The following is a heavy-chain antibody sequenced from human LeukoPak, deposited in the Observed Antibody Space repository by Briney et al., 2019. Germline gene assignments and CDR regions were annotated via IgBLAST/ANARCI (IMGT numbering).Heavy chain of an antibody. D-gene: IGHD6-13*01. CDR3: ARARLAAAGTRYWFDP. CDR1: GGSFSGYY. V-gene: IGHV4-34*01. CDR2: INHSGST. Sequence: SETLSLTCAVYGGSFSGYYWSWIRQPPGKGLEWIGEINHSGSTNYNPSLKSRVTISVDTSKNQFSLKLSSVTAADTAVYYCARARLAAAGTRYWFDPWGQGTLVTVSS. J-gene: IGHJ5*02.